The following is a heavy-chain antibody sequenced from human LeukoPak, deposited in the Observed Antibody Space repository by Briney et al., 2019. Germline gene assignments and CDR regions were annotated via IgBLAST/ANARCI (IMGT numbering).Heavy chain of an antibody. CDR3: AKLASFGYSYGYVDY. J-gene: IGHJ4*02. Sequence: GGSLRLSCAASGFTFSTYAMSWVRQAPGKGLEWVSLISGSGGSTYYADSVKGRFTISRDNSKNTLYLQMNSLRAEDTAVYYCAKLASFGYSYGYVDYWGQETLVTVSS. D-gene: IGHD5-18*01. V-gene: IGHV3-23*01. CDR2: ISGSGGST. CDR1: GFTFSTYA.